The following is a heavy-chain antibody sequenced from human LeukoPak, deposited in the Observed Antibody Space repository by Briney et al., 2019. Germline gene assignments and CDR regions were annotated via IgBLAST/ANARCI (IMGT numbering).Heavy chain of an antibody. CDR1: GGTFSSYA. V-gene: IGHV1-69*13. D-gene: IGHD3-22*01. CDR2: IIPIFGTA. Sequence: SVKVSCKASGGTFSSYAISWVRQAPGQGLEWMGGIIPIFGTANYAQKSQGRVTITADESTSTAYMELSSLRSEDTAVYYCASLDYYDSSGYRSSPDAFDIWGQGTMVTVSS. J-gene: IGHJ3*02. CDR3: ASLDYYDSSGYRSSPDAFDI.